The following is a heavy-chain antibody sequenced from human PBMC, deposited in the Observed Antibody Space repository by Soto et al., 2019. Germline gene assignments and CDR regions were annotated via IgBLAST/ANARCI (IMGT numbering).Heavy chain of an antibody. Sequence: GGSLRLSCAASGFTFSSYVMSWVRQAPGKGLEWVSAISGSGGSTYYADSVKGRFTISRDNSKNTLYLQMNSLRAEDTAVYYCAKSAGRYSSSWVNFDYWGQGTLVTVSS. J-gene: IGHJ4*02. CDR2: ISGSGGST. CDR3: AKSAGRYSSSWVNFDY. CDR1: GFTFSSYV. V-gene: IGHV3-23*01. D-gene: IGHD6-13*01.